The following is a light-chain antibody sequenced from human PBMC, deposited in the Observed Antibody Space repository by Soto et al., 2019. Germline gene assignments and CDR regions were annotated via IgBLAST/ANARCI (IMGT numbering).Light chain of an antibody. CDR1: QSVSFF. CDR3: QEALNEPWT. CDR2: GAS. Sequence: DVRLTQSPSSLSVSVGDRVSISCRASQSVSFFLSWYQQRPGRAPKLLIYGASNLASGVPPRFSGSRSGTDFTLVIDSLQPEDLGTYYCQEALNEPWTFGQGTKVAIK. V-gene: IGKV1-39*02. J-gene: IGKJ1*01.